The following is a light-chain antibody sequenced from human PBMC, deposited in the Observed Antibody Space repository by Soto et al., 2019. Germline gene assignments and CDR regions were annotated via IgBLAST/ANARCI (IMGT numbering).Light chain of an antibody. CDR1: QGISSY. V-gene: IGKV1-8*01. J-gene: IGKJ1*01. CDR3: QQYYSYPQT. Sequence: AIRMTQAPSSLSASTGDRVTITCRASQGISSYLAWYQQKPGKAPKLLLYAASTLQSGVPSRFSGSASGTDFTLTISCLQSEDFATYYCQQYYSYPQTFGQGTKVDIK. CDR2: AAS.